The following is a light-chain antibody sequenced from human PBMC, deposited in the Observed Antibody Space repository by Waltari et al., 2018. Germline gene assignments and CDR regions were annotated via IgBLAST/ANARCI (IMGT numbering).Light chain of an antibody. CDR2: DTS. CDR1: QTVRATY. V-gene: IGKV3-20*01. CDR3: QQYDISPLT. J-gene: IGKJ4*01. Sequence: DIVLTQSPGTLSLSPGERATLSCRASQTVRATYLAWYQQKPGQAPTLVIHDTSSRATGIPDRFSGSGSGTDFSLTISSLEPEDFAVYYCQQYDISPLTFGGGTKVE.